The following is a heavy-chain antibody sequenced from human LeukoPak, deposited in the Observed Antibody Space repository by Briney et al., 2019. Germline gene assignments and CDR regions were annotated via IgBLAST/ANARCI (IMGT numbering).Heavy chain of an antibody. J-gene: IGHJ1*01. Sequence: SETLSLTCAVYGGSFSGYYWSWIRQPPGKGLEWIGEINHSGSTNYNPSLKSRVTISVDTSKNQFSLKLSSVTAADTAVYYRARGYSVAGLFQHWGQGTLVTVSS. V-gene: IGHV4-34*01. CDR3: ARGYSVAGLFQH. CDR2: INHSGST. D-gene: IGHD6-19*01. CDR1: GGSFSGYY.